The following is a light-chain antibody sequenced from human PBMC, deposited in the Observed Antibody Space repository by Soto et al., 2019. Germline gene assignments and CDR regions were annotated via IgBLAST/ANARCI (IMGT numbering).Light chain of an antibody. CDR1: QGISRY. CDR2: AAS. Sequence: IQLTQSPSSLSASVGDSVTITCRASQGISRYLSWYQQKPGRAPKLLISAASTLQSGVPARFSGSGAGTYFPLSITSLQPEDFATSSCQQLNTYPVTFGGGTKVDIK. V-gene: IGKV1-9*01. CDR3: QQLNTYPVT. J-gene: IGKJ4*01.